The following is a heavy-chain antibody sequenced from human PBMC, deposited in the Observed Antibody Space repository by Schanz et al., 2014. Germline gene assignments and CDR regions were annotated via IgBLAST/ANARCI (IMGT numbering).Heavy chain of an antibody. Sequence: EVQLVESGGGLVQPGGSLRLSCTASGFTFSSHSFNWVRQAPGKGLEWISYITYSGGTIYYADSVKGRFTISRDNAKNSLYLEMNSLRAEDTALYYCARDRRNADLDYWGQGTLVTVSS. J-gene: IGHJ4*02. CDR2: ITYSGGTI. CDR1: GFTFSSHS. D-gene: IGHD1-1*01. CDR3: ARDRRNADLDY. V-gene: IGHV3-48*01.